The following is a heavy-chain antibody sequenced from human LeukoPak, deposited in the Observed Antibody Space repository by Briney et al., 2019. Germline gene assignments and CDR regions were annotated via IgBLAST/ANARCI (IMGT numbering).Heavy chain of an antibody. CDR3: ARDRGGRYYGSGSYYTPHWFDP. D-gene: IGHD3-10*01. J-gene: IGHJ5*02. V-gene: IGHV1-69*04. Sequence: SVKVSCKASGGTFSSYAISWVRQAPGQGLEWMGRIIPILGIANYAQKFQGRVTITADKSTSTAYVELSSPRSEDTAVYYCARDRGGRYYGSGSYYTPHWFDPWGQGTLVTVSS. CDR2: IIPILGIA. CDR1: GGTFSSYA.